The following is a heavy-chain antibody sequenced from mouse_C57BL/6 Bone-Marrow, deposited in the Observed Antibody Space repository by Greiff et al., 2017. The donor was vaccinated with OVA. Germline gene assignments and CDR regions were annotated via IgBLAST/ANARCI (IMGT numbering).Heavy chain of an antibody. V-gene: IGHV1-81*01. CDR1: GYTFTSYG. CDR2: IYPRSGNT. CDR3: ARGPYYFDY. J-gene: IGHJ2*01. Sequence: VQGVESGAELARPGASVKLSCKASGYTFTSYGISWVKQRTGQGLEWIGEIYPRSGNTYYNEKVKGKATLTADKSSSTAYMELRSLTSEDSAVYFCARGPYYFDYWGQGTTLTVSS.